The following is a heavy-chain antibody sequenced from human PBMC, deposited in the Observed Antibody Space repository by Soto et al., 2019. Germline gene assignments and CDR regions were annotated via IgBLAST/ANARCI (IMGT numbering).Heavy chain of an antibody. Sequence: SETLSLTCTVSGGSISSGGYYWSWIRQHPGKGLEWIGYIYYSGSTYYNPSLKSRVTISVDTSKNQFSLKLSSVTAADTAVYYCARAMVTDYDILTGSFDYSGQATLVTVSS. CDR2: IYYSGST. V-gene: IGHV4-31*03. J-gene: IGHJ4*02. CDR1: GGSISSGGYY. D-gene: IGHD3-9*01. CDR3: ARAMVTDYDILTGSFDY.